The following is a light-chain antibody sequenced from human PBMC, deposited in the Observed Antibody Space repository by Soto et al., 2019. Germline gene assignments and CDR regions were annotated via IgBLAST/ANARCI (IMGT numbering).Light chain of an antibody. V-gene: IGLV1-51*01. J-gene: IGLJ2*01. Sequence: QAVVTQPPSVSAAPGQTVTISCSGSNSNIEKNYVSWYQQFPGTAPKLLICDTNQRPSGIPDRFSGSKSGTSATLAITGLQAGDEADYYCGTCDSGLSAEVFGGGTKLTVL. CDR2: DTN. CDR1: NSNIEKNY. CDR3: GTCDSGLSAEV.